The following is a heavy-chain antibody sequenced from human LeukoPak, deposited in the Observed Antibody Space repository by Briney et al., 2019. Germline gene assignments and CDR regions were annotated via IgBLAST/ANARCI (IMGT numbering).Heavy chain of an antibody. CDR2: IIPILGIA. J-gene: IGHJ6*02. CDR3: ARATTGPLYYYYGMDV. V-gene: IGHV1-69*04. Sequence: ASVKVSCKASGGTFSSYAISWVRQAPGQGLEWMGRIIPILGIANYAQKFQGRVTITADKSTSTAYMELSSLRSEDTAVYYCARATTGPLYYYYGMDVWGQGTTVTVSS. D-gene: IGHD4-17*01. CDR1: GGTFSSYA.